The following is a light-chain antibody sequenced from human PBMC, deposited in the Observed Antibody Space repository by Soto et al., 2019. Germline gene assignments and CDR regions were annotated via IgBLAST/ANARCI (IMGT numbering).Light chain of an antibody. CDR1: QSVSSN. Sequence: EIVMTQSPATLSVSPGERATLSCRASQSVSSNLAWYQQKPGQAPRLLIYGASTRATGIPARLSGSGSGTEFTLTISSLQSEDFAVYYCQQYNNWPHITFGQGTRLEIK. CDR3: QQYNNWPHIT. CDR2: GAS. J-gene: IGKJ5*01. V-gene: IGKV3-15*01.